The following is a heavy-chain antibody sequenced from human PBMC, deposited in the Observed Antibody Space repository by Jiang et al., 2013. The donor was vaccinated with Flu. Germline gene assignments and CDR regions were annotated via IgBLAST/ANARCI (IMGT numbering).Heavy chain of an antibody. D-gene: IGHD2-2*02. CDR1: GFTVSSNY. Sequence: VQLLESGGGLVQPGGSLRLSCAASGFTVSSNYMSWVRQAPGKGLEWVSVIYSGGSTYYADSVKGRFTISRDNSKNTLYLQMNSLRAEDTAVYYCAKGTLYPWYFDLWGLAPWSLSPQ. CDR3: AKGTLYPWYFDL. J-gene: IGHJ2*01. V-gene: IGHV3-66*02. CDR2: IYSGGST.